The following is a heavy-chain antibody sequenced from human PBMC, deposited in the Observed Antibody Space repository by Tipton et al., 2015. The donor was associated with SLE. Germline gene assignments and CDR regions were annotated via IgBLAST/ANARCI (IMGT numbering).Heavy chain of an antibody. CDR3: ARDSRLWFRELLS. CDR2: ISAYNGNT. J-gene: IGHJ4*02. D-gene: IGHD3-10*01. Sequence: QLVQSGAEVKKPGASVRVSWKASGYTFTRDGISWVRRAPGQGLEWMGWISAYNGNTNYAQKPQGRVTMTTDTSTSTAYMELRSLRSDDTAVYYCARDSRLWFRELLSWGQGTLVTVSS. CDR1: GYTFTRDG. V-gene: IGHV1-18*01.